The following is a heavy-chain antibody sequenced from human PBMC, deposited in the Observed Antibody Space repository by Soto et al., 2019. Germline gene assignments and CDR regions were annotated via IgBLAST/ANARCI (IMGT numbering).Heavy chain of an antibody. V-gene: IGHV3-30*18. D-gene: IGHD3-22*01. CDR2: ISYDGSNK. Sequence: AGGSLRLSCAASGFTFSSYGMHWVRQAPGKGLEWVAVISYDGSNKYYADSVKGRFTISRDNSKNTLYLQMNSLRAEDTAVYYCAKGSYYYDSSGGDAFDIWGQGTMVTVSS. CDR1: GFTFSSYG. J-gene: IGHJ3*02. CDR3: AKGSYYYDSSGGDAFDI.